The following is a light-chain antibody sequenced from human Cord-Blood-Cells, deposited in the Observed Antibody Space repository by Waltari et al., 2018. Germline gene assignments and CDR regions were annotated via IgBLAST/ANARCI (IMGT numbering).Light chain of an antibody. CDR1: QSVSSSY. Sequence: IVLTQSPGTLSLSPGERATLSCRASQSVSSSYLAWYQQKPGQAPRLLIYGASRRATGIPDRFSGSGSGTDFTLTISRLEPEDFAVYYCQQYGSSPPFGPGTKVDIK. CDR2: GAS. J-gene: IGKJ3*01. V-gene: IGKV3-20*01. CDR3: QQYGSSPP.